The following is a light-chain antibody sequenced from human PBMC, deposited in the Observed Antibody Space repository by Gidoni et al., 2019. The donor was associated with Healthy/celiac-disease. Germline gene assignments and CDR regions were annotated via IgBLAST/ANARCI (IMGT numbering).Light chain of an antibody. CDR2: AAS. Sequence: DIQMTQSPSSLSASVGDRVNITCRASQSISSYLNWYQQKPGKSPKLLIYAASSLQSGFPSRFSGSGSGTDFTLTISSLQPEDFATYYCQQSYSTPWTFXQXTKVXIK. V-gene: IGKV1-39*01. CDR1: QSISSY. CDR3: QQSYSTPWT. J-gene: IGKJ1*01.